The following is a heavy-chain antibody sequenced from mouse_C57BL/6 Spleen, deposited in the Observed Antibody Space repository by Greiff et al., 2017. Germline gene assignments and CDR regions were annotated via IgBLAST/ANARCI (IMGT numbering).Heavy chain of an antibody. J-gene: IGHJ4*01. Sequence: EVKLMESGGGLVQPGGSLKLSCAASGFTFSDYGMAWVRQAPRKGPEWVAFISNLAYSIYYADTVTGRFTISRENAKNTLYLEMSSLRSEDTAMYYGARQGGYYLYAMDYWGQGTSVTVSS. D-gene: IGHD2-3*01. CDR1: GFTFSDYG. CDR2: ISNLAYSI. V-gene: IGHV5-15*01. CDR3: ARQGGYYLYAMDY.